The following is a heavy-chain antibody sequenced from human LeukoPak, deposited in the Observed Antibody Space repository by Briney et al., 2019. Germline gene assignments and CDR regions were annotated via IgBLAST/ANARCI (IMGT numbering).Heavy chain of an antibody. CDR2: INHSGST. D-gene: IGHD2/OR15-2a*01. V-gene: IGHV4-34*01. J-gene: IGHJ4*02. CDR3: ARAPDNRILDY. Sequence: SETLSLTCAVYGGSFSGYYWSWIRQPPGKGLEWIGEINHSGSTNYNPSLKSRVTISVDTSKNQFSLKLSSVTAADTAVYYCARAPDNRILDYWGQGTLVTVSS. CDR1: GGSFSGYY.